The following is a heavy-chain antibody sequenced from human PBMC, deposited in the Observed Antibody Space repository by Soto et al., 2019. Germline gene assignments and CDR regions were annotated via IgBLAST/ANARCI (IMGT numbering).Heavy chain of an antibody. CDR2: IDYNGVT. J-gene: IGHJ4*02. CDR3: ARDSYGGNSGHRFDY. V-gene: IGHV4-38-2*02. D-gene: IGHD4-17*01. CDR1: GYSISSGYY. Sequence: SETLSLTCAVSGYSISSGYYWGWIRQPPGRGLEWIGNIDYNGVTYSNPSLKSRVTISRDTSKNQFSLKLGSVTAADTAVYYCARDSYGGNSGHRFDYWGQGTLVTVSS.